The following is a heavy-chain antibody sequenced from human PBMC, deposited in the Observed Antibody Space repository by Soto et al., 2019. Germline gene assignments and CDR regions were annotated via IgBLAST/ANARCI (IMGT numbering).Heavy chain of an antibody. CDR1: GDPITSYF. J-gene: IGHJ6*02. CDR3: AKDRVIGSFYYYYGLDV. V-gene: IGHV4-59*01. CDR2: IHHTGKS. Sequence: PSETLSLTCSVSGDPITSYFWNWIRQPQGKALEWIGYIHHTGKSNYNPSLRSRASISVDTSKNQVSLKLTSVTAADTAVYYCAKDRVIGSFYYYYGLDVWGQGTTVTVSS. D-gene: IGHD6-25*01.